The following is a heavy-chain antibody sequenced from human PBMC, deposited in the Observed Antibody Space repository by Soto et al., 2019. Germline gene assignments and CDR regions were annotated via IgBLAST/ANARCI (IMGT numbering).Heavy chain of an antibody. CDR1: GGSISRYY. D-gene: IGHD3-16*01. Sequence: SETLSLTCTVSGGSISRYYWSWIRQPPGKGLEWIGYIYNRGSTNYNPSLKSRVAISLDTSKNQFSLQLSSVTAADTAVYYCARQNYDYVWGGGGVGDAFDIWGQGTMVTVSS. CDR3: ARQNYDYVWGGGGVGDAFDI. CDR2: IYNRGST. V-gene: IGHV4-59*01. J-gene: IGHJ3*02.